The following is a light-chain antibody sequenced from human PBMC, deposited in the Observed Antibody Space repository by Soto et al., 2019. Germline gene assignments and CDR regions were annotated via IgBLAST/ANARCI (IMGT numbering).Light chain of an antibody. Sequence: QSALTQPASVSGSPGQSITISCTGTSSDVGSYNLVSWYQQHPGKAPKLMIYEVSKRPSGVSNRFSGSKSGNTASLTISGLQAEDEADYYGASYAGSSTFVFGAGTKLTVL. CDR3: ASYAGSSTFV. J-gene: IGLJ1*01. V-gene: IGLV2-23*02. CDR2: EVS. CDR1: SSDVGSYNL.